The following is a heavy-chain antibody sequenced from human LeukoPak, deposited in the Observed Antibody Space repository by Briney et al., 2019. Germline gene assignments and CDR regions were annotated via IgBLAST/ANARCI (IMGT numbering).Heavy chain of an antibody. CDR2: IYYSGST. J-gene: IGHJ4*02. D-gene: IGHD6-19*01. CDR1: GGSISSSSYY. CDR3: ARRASGGWYQDY. Sequence: SETLSLTCTVSGGSISSSSYYWGWIRQPPGKGLEWIGSIYYSGSTYYNPSLKSRVTISVDTSKNQFPLKLSSVTAADTAVYYCARRASGGWYQDYWGQGTLVTVSS. V-gene: IGHV4-39*01.